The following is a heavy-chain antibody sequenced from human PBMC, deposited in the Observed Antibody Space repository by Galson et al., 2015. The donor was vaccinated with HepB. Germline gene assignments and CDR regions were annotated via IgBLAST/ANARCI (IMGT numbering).Heavy chain of an antibody. Sequence: QSGAEVKKPGESLKISCKGSGYNFAIYWIGWVRQMPGKGLEWMGIIFPGDSNTRYSPSFQGQVTISADKSISSAYLQWGSLKASDTAIYYCARHQGEYSGYDFSYYYMDVWGKGTPVTVSS. CDR3: ARHQGEYSGYDFSYYYMDV. CDR2: IFPGDSNT. D-gene: IGHD5-12*01. V-gene: IGHV5-51*01. J-gene: IGHJ6*03. CDR1: GYNFAIYW.